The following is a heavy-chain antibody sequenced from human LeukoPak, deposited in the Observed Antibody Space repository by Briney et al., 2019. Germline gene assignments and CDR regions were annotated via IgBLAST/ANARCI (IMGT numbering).Heavy chain of an antibody. CDR2: INHSGST. Sequence: PSETLSLTCTVSGGSISSGGYSWSWIRQPPGKGLEWIGEINHSGSTNYNPSLKSRVTISVDTSKNQFSLKLSSVTAADTAVYYCASGGGYSDYWGQGTLVTVSS. CDR1: GGSISSGGYS. J-gene: IGHJ4*02. D-gene: IGHD5-18*01. V-gene: IGHV4-30-2*01. CDR3: ASGGGYSDY.